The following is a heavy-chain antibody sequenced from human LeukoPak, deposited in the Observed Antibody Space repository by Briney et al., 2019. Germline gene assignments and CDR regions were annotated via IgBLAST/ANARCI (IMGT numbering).Heavy chain of an antibody. V-gene: IGHV4-34*01. D-gene: IGHD2-21*01. Sequence: KASETLSLTCSVSGGSITTYYWSWIRQPPGKGLEWIGEINHSGSTNYNPSLKSRVTISVDTSKNQFSLKLSSVTAADTAVYYCARQQGDFAPWGQGTLVTVSS. CDR2: INHSGST. J-gene: IGHJ5*02. CDR1: GGSITTYY. CDR3: ARQQGDFAP.